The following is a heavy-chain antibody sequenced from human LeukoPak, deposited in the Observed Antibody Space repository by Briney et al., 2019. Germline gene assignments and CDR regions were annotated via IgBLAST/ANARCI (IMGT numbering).Heavy chain of an antibody. J-gene: IGHJ4*02. CDR1: GFTFDDYA. D-gene: IGHD1-14*01. Sequence: GGSLRLSCAASGFTFDDYAMHWVRQAPGKGLEWVSGISWNSGSIGYADSVKGRFTISRDNAKNSLYLQMNSLRAEDTAVYYCATPGFDYWGQGTLVTVSS. CDR3: ATPGFDY. CDR2: ISWNSGSI. V-gene: IGHV3-9*01.